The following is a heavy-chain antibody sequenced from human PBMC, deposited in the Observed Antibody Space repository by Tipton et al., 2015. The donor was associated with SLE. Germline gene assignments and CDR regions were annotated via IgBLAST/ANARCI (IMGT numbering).Heavy chain of an antibody. V-gene: IGHV4-59*01. J-gene: IGHJ4*02. CDR3: AGGGWSLGY. CDR1: GGSISNFY. CDR2: FHSSGTT. Sequence: TLSLTCTVSGGSISNFYWSWIRQPPGKGREWIGYFHSSGTTNYNASLKTRLTISVDTSKNQFSLKLNSMTAADTAVYYCAGGGWSLGYWGQGTRVTVSS. D-gene: IGHD2-15*01.